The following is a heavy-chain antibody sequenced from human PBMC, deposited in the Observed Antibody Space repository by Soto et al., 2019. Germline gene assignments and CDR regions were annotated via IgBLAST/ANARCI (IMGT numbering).Heavy chain of an antibody. CDR2: FDPEDGET. D-gene: IGHD4-17*01. CDR3: ARTDGDLDV. J-gene: IGHJ6*02. CDR1: GYTLTELS. V-gene: IGHV1-24*01. Sequence: ASVKVCCKVSGYTLTELSMHWVRQAPGKGLEWMGGFDPEDGETIYAQKFQGRVTMTRDTSISTAYMELSSLRSEDTAIYYCARTDGDLDVWGQGTTVTVSS.